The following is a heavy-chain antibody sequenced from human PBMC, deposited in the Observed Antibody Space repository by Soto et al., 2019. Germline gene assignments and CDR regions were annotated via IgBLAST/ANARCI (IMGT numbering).Heavy chain of an antibody. D-gene: IGHD3-9*01. Sequence: ASVKVSCKASGYTFTSYGISGVRQAPGQGLEWMGWISAYNGNTNYAQKLQGRVTMTTDTSTSTAYMELRSLRSDDTAVYYCAVARYFDWLLHYWGQGTLVTVSS. CDR2: ISAYNGNT. J-gene: IGHJ4*02. V-gene: IGHV1-18*01. CDR3: AVARYFDWLLHY. CDR1: GYTFTSYG.